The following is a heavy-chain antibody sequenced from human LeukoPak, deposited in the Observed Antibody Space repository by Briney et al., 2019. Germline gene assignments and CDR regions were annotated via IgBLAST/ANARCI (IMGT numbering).Heavy chain of an antibody. Sequence: GASVKVSCKASGYTFTSYYMHWVRQAPGQGLEWMGIINPSGGSTSYAQKFQGRVTMTRDKSTSTVYMELSSLRSEDTAVYYCARYSYPTRGIVVVPALDYWGQGTLVTVSS. D-gene: IGHD3-22*01. CDR3: ARYSYPTRGIVVVPALDY. V-gene: IGHV1-46*01. CDR2: INPSGGST. CDR1: GYTFTSYY. J-gene: IGHJ4*02.